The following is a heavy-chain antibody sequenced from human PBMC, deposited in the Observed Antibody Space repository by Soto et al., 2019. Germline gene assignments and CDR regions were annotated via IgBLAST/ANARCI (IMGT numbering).Heavy chain of an antibody. CDR3: AKDGGGDTSSWYSYYYYMDV. V-gene: IGHV3-9*01. CDR2: ISWNSGGI. J-gene: IGHJ6*03. CDR1: GFTFDDYA. Sequence: SLRLSCAASGFTFDDYAMHWVRQAPGKGLEWVSSISWNSGGIGYADSVKGRFTISRDNAKNSLYLQMNFLRIEDTALYYCAKDGGGDTSSWYSYYYYMDVWGKGTTVTVSS. D-gene: IGHD6-13*01.